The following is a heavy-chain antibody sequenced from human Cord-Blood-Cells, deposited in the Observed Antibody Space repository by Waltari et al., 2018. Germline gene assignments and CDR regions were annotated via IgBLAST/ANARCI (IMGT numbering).Heavy chain of an antibody. D-gene: IGHD4-4*01. CDR3: ARADYSNYWDAFDI. CDR1: GGSISSGDYY. Sequence: QVQLQESGPGLVKPSQTLSLTCTVSGGSISSGDYYWSWIRQPPGKGLEWIGYIYYSGSPYYNPSRKSLVTISVDTSKNQFSLKLSSVTAADTAVYYCARADYSNYWDAFDIWGQGTMVTVSS. V-gene: IGHV4-30-4*08. CDR2: IYYSGSP. J-gene: IGHJ3*02.